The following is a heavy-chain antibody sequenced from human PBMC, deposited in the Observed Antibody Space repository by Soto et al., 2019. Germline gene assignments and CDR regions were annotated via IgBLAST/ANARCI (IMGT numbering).Heavy chain of an antibody. CDR3: AASYGSGYRAFDY. CDR2: INPIVSMS. J-gene: IGHJ4*02. V-gene: IGHV1-69*02. D-gene: IGHD3-10*01. Sequence: QVQLVQSGTEVKKPGSSVKVSCKASGDTFSFYTINWVRQVPGLGLEWVGRINPIVSMSNYAQKFQGRVSXTXDXPTSTAYMELRSLRSDDTAMYFCAASYGSGYRAFDYWGQGALVIVSS. CDR1: GDTFSFYT.